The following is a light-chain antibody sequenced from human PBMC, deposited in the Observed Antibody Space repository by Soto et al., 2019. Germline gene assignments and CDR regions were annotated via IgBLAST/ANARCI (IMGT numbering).Light chain of an antibody. CDR2: DVS. CDR3: GSYTSSNSLV. V-gene: IGLV2-14*01. J-gene: IGLJ2*01. CDR1: SSDVGGYNS. Sequence: SALTQPASVSGSPGQSITISCTGTSSDVGGYNSVSWYQQHPGKAPRLMIYDVSNRPSGVSNRFSGSKSGNTASLTISGLQAEDEADYYCGSYTSSNSLVFGGGTKVTVL.